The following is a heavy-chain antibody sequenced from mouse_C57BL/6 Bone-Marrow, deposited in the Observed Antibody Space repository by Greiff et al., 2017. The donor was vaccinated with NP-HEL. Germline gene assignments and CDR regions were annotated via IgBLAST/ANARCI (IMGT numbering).Heavy chain of an antibody. CDR3: ARVTTVVAPFAY. Sequence: EVMLVESGGGLVKPGGSLQLSCAASGFTFSDYGMHWVRQAPEKGLAWVAYISSGSSTIYYVDTGKGRFTSSRDNAKNTLFLQMTSLRSEETAMYYGARVTTVVAPFAYWGQGTLVTVSA. CDR2: ISSGSSTI. V-gene: IGHV5-17*01. CDR1: GFTFSDYG. J-gene: IGHJ3*01. D-gene: IGHD1-1*01.